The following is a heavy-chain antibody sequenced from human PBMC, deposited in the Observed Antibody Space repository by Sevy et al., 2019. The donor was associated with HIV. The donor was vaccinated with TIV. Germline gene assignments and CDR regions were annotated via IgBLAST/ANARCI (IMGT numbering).Heavy chain of an antibody. CDR2: IIPIFGTA. CDR3: ARDGYDGSGYQRGLFDF. CDR1: GGTFSSYA. Sequence: ASVKVSCKASGGTFSSYAISWVRQAPGQGLEWMGGIIPIFGTANYAQKFQGRVTITADESTSTAYMELRSLRSDDTAVYYCARDGYDGSGYQRGLFDFWGQGTLVTVSS. V-gene: IGHV1-69*13. D-gene: IGHD3-22*01. J-gene: IGHJ4*02.